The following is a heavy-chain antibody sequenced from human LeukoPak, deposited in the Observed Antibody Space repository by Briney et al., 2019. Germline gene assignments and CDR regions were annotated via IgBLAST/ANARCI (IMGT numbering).Heavy chain of an antibody. J-gene: IGHJ3*01. D-gene: IGHD3-10*01. CDR1: GGSISSYC. V-gene: IGHV4-34*01. Sequence: PSETLSLTCTVSGGSISSYCWSWIRQPPGKGLEWIGEINHSGSTNYNPSLKSRVTISVDTSKNQFSMKLSSVTAADTAVYYCARASRTMVRRVVHAFDVWGEGTMATVPS. CDR3: ARASRTMVRRVVHAFDV. CDR2: INHSGST.